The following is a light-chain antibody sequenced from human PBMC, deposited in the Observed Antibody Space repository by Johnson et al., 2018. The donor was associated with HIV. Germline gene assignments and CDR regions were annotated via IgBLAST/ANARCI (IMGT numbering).Light chain of an antibody. CDR2: DNN. J-gene: IGLJ1*01. CDR1: SSNIGNNY. Sequence: QSVLTQPPSVSAAPGQKVTISCSGSSSNIGNNYVSWYQQLPGTAPKLLIYDNNKRPSGIPDRFSGSKSGTSATLGITGLQTGDEADYYCGTCDSGLSAGVFGTGTKVTVL. CDR3: GTCDSGLSAGV. V-gene: IGLV1-51*01.